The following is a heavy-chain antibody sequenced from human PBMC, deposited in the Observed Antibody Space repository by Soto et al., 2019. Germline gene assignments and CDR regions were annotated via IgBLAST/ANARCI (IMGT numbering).Heavy chain of an antibody. J-gene: IGHJ6*02. CDR3: ARARITMVRGVIIYPPYYYYGMDV. V-gene: IGHV4-34*01. CDR2: INHSGST. D-gene: IGHD3-10*01. Sequence: SETLSLTCAVYGGSFSGYYWSWIRQPPGKXLEWIGEINHSGSTNYNPSLKSRVTISVDTSKNQFSLKLSSVTAADTAVYYCARARITMVRGVIIYPPYYYYGMDVWGQGTTVTVSS. CDR1: GGSFSGYY.